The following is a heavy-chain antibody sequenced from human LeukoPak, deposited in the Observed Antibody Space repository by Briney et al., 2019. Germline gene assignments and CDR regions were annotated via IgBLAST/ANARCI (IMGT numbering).Heavy chain of an antibody. D-gene: IGHD2-2*01. CDR2: IYYSGST. V-gene: IGHV4-31*03. J-gene: IGHJ4*02. CDR1: AGSFISSSHH. Sequence: SETLSLTCTVSAGSFISSSHHWGWIRQHPGKGLEWIGYIYYSGSTFYNPSLRSRVSISEDMSRNQFSLKLSSVTAADTAVYFCARYCGSTSCPSYFDYWGQGTLVTVSS. CDR3: ARYCGSTSCPSYFDY.